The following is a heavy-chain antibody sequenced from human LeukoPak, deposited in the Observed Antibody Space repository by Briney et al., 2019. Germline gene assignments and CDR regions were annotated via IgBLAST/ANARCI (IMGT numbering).Heavy chain of an antibody. CDR1: GGSFSGYY. D-gene: IGHD6-19*01. V-gene: IGHV4-34*01. CDR3: ASGAVAGRNY. Sequence: SETLSLTCAVYGGSFSGYYWCWIRQPPGKGLEWIGEINHSGSTNYNPSLKSRVTISVDTSKNQFSLKLSSVTAADTAVYYCASGAVAGRNYWGQGTLVTVSS. J-gene: IGHJ4*02. CDR2: INHSGST.